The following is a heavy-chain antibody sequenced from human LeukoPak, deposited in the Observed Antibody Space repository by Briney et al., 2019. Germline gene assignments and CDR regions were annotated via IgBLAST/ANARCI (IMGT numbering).Heavy chain of an antibody. CDR3: ARSIVVAGIVSDYYYYGMDV. CDR2: MYYSGSP. D-gene: IGHD6-19*01. Sequence: PSETLSLTCTVSGGSISSYYWNWSRQPPGKGLEWIGYMYYSGSPNYNPSLKSRVTISVHTSKKQFSLKLSSVTAADTAVYYCARSIVVAGIVSDYYYYGMDVWGQGTTVTVSS. CDR1: GGSISSYY. J-gene: IGHJ6*02. V-gene: IGHV4-59*08.